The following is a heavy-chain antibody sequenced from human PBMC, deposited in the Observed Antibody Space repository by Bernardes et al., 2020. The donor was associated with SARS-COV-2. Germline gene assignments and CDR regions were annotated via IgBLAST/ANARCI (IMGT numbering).Heavy chain of an antibody. CDR1: GYIFINNW. CDR2: IYPGDSDT. J-gene: IGHJ6*02. Sequence: GESLKISCKASGYIFINNWIAWVRQMPGKGLEWMGTIYPGDSDTRYSPSFQGQVTVSADKSINTAYLQWSSLKASDTAMYYCVRRQTNCTGGRCYSGGMDVWGQGTTVTVSS. CDR3: VRRQTNCTGGRCYSGGMDV. D-gene: IGHD2-15*01. V-gene: IGHV5-51*01.